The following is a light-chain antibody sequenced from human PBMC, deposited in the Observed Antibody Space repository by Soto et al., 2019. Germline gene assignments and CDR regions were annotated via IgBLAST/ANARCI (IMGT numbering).Light chain of an antibody. J-gene: IGKJ4*01. V-gene: IGKV3-15*01. CDR3: QQYNNWPPLT. CDR1: QSVSSN. CDR2: GAS. Sequence: EIVMTQSPATLSVSPGERATLSCRASQSVSSNLAWYHQKPGQASRLLIYGASTRATDIPARFSGSGSGKEFTLTISSLQSEDFAVYYCQQYNNWPPLTFGGGTKVEIK.